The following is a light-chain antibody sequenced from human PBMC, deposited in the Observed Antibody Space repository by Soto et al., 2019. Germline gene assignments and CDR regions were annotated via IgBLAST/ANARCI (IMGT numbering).Light chain of an antibody. CDR3: HQYNNWPPKFT. CDR1: QSVSSN. V-gene: IGKV3-15*01. Sequence: EIVMTQSPATLSVSPGERVTLSCRASQSVSSNLAWYQQKPGQAPRLLIYGASTRATGIPARFSGSGSGTEFTLTISSLQSEDFAVYYCHQYNNWPPKFTFGQGTKLEIK. CDR2: GAS. J-gene: IGKJ2*01.